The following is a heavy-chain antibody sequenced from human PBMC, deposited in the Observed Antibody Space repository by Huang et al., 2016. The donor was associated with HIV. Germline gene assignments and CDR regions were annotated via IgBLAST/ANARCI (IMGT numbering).Heavy chain of an antibody. CDR3: ARVRRHSGNSGLIDF. V-gene: IGHV1-69*08. Sequence: QVHLVQSGAEVREPGSSVEVSCTSSAGALTSHSITWVRQAPGHGLARVGTFAARVGKPNYDQKFLGRLSFRADEATGAVCMELALLKSEDTAIYFCARVRRHSGNSGLIDFWGQGTLVTVTS. J-gene: IGHJ4*02. CDR2: FAARVGKP. D-gene: IGHD6-19*01. CDR1: AGALTSHS.